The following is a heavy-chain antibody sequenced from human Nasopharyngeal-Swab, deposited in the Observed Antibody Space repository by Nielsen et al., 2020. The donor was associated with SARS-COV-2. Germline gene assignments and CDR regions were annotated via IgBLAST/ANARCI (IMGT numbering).Heavy chain of an antibody. CDR2: IYYSGST. D-gene: IGHD2-2*01. CDR3: ARVSSSTSFRTPYYFDY. V-gene: IGHV4-31*03. Sequence: LRLSCTVSGGSISSGGNYWSWIRQHPGKGLEWIGYIYYSGSTYYNPSLKSRVTISVDTSKNQFSLKLSSVTAVDTAVYYCARVSSSTSFRTPYYFDYWGQGTLVTVSS. CDR1: GGSISSGGNY. J-gene: IGHJ4*02.